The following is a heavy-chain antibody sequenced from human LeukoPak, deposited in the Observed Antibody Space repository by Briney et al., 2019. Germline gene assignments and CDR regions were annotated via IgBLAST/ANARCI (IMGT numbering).Heavy chain of an antibody. V-gene: IGHV3-11*04. CDR2: ISSSGSTI. D-gene: IGHD3-3*01. CDR3: ARDYDFWSGDYYYYYYMDV. Sequence: GSLRLSCAASGFTFSDYYMSWIRQAPGKGLEWVSYISSSGSTIYYADSVKGRFTISRDNAKNSLYLQMNSLRAEDTAVYYCARDYDFWSGDYYYYYYMDVWGKGTTVTVSS. CDR1: GFTFSDYY. J-gene: IGHJ6*03.